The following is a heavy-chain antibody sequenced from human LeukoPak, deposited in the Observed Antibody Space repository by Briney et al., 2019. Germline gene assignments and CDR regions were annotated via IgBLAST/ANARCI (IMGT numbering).Heavy chain of an antibody. CDR1: GFTFSNAW. J-gene: IGHJ5*02. CDR2: IKSKTDGGTT. V-gene: IGHV3-15*01. CDR3: TTDYIWGSYRFSAPS. D-gene: IGHD3-16*02. Sequence: PGGSLRLSCAASGFTFSNAWMSWVRQAPGKGLEWVGRIKSKTDGGTTDYAAPVKGRFTISRDDSKNTLYLQMNSLKTEDTAVYYCTTDYIWGSYRFSAPSWGQGILVTVSS.